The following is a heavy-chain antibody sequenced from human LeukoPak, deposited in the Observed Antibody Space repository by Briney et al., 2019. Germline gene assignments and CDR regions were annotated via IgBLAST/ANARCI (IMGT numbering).Heavy chain of an antibody. CDR1: GFTFSSYG. V-gene: IGHV3-33*06. Sequence: GRSLRLSCAASGFTFSSYGMHWVRQAPGKGLEWVAVIWYDGSNKYYADSVKGRFTISRDNSKNTLYLQMNSLRAEDTAVYYCAKDAAYSSSSLKAYYFDYWGQGTLVTVSS. D-gene: IGHD6-6*01. CDR3: AKDAAYSSSSLKAYYFDY. CDR2: IWYDGSNK. J-gene: IGHJ4*02.